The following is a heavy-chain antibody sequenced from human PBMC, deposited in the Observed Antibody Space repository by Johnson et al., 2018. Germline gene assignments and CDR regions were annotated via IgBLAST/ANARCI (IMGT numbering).Heavy chain of an antibody. CDR2: IWYDGSNK. CDR1: GFIFSTYG. J-gene: IGHJ6*02. Sequence: QVQLVESGGGVVQPGKSLRLSCAASGFIFSTYGMHWVRQAPGKGLEWVAVIWYDGSNKYYADSVKGRFTISRDTSKNTLYLQMNSLGTEDTSVYYCARGGLMGATTGMNVWGQGTTVTVSS. D-gene: IGHD1-26*01. V-gene: IGHV3-33*01. CDR3: ARGGLMGATTGMNV.